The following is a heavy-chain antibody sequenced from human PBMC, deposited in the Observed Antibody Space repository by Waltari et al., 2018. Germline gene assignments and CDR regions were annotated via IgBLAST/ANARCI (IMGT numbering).Heavy chain of an antibody. D-gene: IGHD1-1*01. J-gene: IGHJ4*02. CDR1: GFSLSNYA. CDR3: ARGGSDRAPLDY. CDR2: TSPDGFNK. Sequence: QVQLVESGGGVVQSGRSLRLSCAASGFSLSNYAVHWVCQAPGKGLEWVGVTSPDGFNKYYADSVQGRFTISRDRSLQMSALRSEDTAVYYCARGGSDRAPLDYWGRGTLVTVSS. V-gene: IGHV3-30*15.